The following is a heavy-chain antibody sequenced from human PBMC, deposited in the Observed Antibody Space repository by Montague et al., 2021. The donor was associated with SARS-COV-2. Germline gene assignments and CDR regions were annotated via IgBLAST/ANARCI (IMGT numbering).Heavy chain of an antibody. V-gene: IGHV2-5*02. CDR1: GFSLNTIGVG. CDR3: AHSSGVDWLPRGGCDS. D-gene: IGHD3-9*01. Sequence: PALVKPTQTLTLTCTFSGFSLNTIGVGVGWIRQPPGKALEWLALIYWDDDKRYSPFLRSRLTITKDTSKNQVVLTMTNMDPVDTATYFCAHSSGVDWLPRGGCDSWGQGTLVTVSA. J-gene: IGHJ5*01. CDR2: IYWDDDK.